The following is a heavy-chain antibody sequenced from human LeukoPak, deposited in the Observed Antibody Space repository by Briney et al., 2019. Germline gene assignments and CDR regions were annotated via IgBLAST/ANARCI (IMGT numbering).Heavy chain of an antibody. J-gene: IGHJ4*02. CDR2: IIPIFGTA. Sequence: SVKVSCKASGGTFSSYAISWVRQAPGQGLEWMGGIIPIFGTANYAQKFQGRVTITTDESTNTAYMELSSLRSEDTAVYYCARDESWVWKGWVDYWGQGTLVTVSS. D-gene: IGHD6-13*01. CDR3: ARDESWVWKGWVDY. CDR1: GGTFSSYA. V-gene: IGHV1-69*05.